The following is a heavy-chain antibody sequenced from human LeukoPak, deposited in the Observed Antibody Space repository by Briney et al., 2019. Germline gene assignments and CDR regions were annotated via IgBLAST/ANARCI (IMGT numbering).Heavy chain of an antibody. CDR3: ARGVGKWKLLPLDL. D-gene: IGHD1-26*01. J-gene: IGHJ5*02. CDR1: GFTFSSYG. CDR2: ISHHGSTT. V-gene: IGHV3-30*19. Sequence: GGSLRLSCAASGFTFSSYGMHWVRQAPGKGLEWVTIISHHGSTTHYADSVQGRFTISRDNSKNTVFLQMSSLRRDDTAVYYCARGVGKWKLLPLDLWGRGALVTVSS.